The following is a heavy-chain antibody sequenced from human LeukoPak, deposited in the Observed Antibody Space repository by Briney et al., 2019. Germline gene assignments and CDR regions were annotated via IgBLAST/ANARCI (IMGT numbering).Heavy chain of an antibody. CDR2: IYSGGST. CDR3: ARDRSSDAFDI. V-gene: IGHV3-53*01. CDR1: GFTVSSNY. J-gene: IGHJ3*02. Sequence: GGSLRLSCAASGFTVSSNYMSWVRQAPGKGLEWVSVIYSGGSTYYADSVKGRFTISRDNSKNTLYLQMNSLRAEDTAVYYCARDRSSDAFDIWGQGTMVTVSS. D-gene: IGHD6-6*01.